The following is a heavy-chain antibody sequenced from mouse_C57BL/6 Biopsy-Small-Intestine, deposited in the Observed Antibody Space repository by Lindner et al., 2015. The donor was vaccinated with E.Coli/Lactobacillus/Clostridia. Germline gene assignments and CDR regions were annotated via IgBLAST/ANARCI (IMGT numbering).Heavy chain of an antibody. D-gene: IGHD1-1*01. Sequence: VQLQESGPELVKPGASVKISCKASGYAFSSSWMNWVKQRPGKGLEWIGRIYPGGGDTNYYGKFKGKATLTADKSSSRVYMQLSSLTSEDSAVYFCAREGTTLLYYAMDYWGQGTSVTVSS. CDR1: GYAFSSSW. V-gene: IGHV1-82*01. CDR2: IYPGGGDT. CDR3: AREGTTLLYYAMDY. J-gene: IGHJ4*01.